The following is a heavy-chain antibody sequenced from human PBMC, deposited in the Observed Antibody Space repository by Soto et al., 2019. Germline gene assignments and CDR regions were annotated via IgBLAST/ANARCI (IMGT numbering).Heavy chain of an antibody. CDR3: ARDLVGVTY. D-gene: IGHD1-26*01. Sequence: EVQLVESGGGLVKPGGSLRLSCAASGFTFSSYSMNWVRQAPGKGLEWVSSISSSSNYIYYADSVKGRFTISRDNAKNSLYLQMNSLRAEDTAVYYCARDLVGVTYWGRGTLVTVSS. CDR1: GFTFSSYS. CDR2: ISSSSNYI. V-gene: IGHV3-21*06. J-gene: IGHJ4*02.